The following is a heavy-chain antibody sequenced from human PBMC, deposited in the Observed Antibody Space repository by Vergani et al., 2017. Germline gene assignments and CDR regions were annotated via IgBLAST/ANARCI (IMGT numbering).Heavy chain of an antibody. V-gene: IGHV3-53*01. CDR2: IYSGGST. CDR3: ASERYSSSWYSS. J-gene: IGHJ4*02. CDR1: GFTVSSNY. D-gene: IGHD6-13*01. Sequence: EVQLVESGGGLIQTGGSLRLSCAASGFTVSSNYMSWVRQAPGKGLEWVSVIYSGGSTYYADSVKGRFTISRDNSKNTLYLQMNSLRAEDTAVYYCASERYSSSWYSSWGQGTLVTVSS.